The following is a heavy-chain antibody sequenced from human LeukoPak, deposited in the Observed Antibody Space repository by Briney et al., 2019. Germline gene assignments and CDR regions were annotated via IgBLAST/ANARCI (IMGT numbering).Heavy chain of an antibody. V-gene: IGHV3-74*01. CDR2: INTDGSTT. CDR3: ARDLAGSYYRLKNWFDP. CDR1: GFTFSNYW. D-gene: IGHD3-10*01. J-gene: IGHJ5*02. Sequence: RSGGSLRLSCAASGFTFSNYWMHWVRQAPGKGLVWVSRINTDGSTTNYADSVKGRFTISRDNAKNTVYLQMNSLRADDTAVYYCARDLAGSYYRLKNWFDPWGQGTLVTVSS.